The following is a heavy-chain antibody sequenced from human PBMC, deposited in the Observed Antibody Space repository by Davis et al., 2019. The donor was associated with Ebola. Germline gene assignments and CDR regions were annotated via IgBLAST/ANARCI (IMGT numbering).Heavy chain of an antibody. CDR1: GYTFTSYY. Sequence: AASVKVSCKASGYTFTSYYMHWVRQAPGQGLEWMGIINPSGGSTSYAQKFQGRVTISVDTSKNQFSLKLSSVTAADTAVYYCARESFTSGNYYTGYYYYGMDVWGQGTTVTVSS. CDR2: INPSGGST. CDR3: ARESFTSGNYYTGYYYYGMDV. D-gene: IGHD3-10*01. V-gene: IGHV1-46*01. J-gene: IGHJ6*02.